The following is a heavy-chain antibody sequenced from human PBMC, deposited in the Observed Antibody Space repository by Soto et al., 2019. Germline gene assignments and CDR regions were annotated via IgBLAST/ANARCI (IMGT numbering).Heavy chain of an antibody. V-gene: IGHV3-21*01. CDR1: GFTFSSYS. Sequence: GGSLRLSCAASGFTFSSYSMNWVRQAPGKGLEWVSSISSSSSYIYYADSVKGRFTISRDNAKNSLYLQMNSLRAEDTAVYYCARDDIVATSNILDYWGQGTLVTVSS. CDR3: ARDDIVATSNILDY. CDR2: ISSSSSYI. D-gene: IGHD5-12*01. J-gene: IGHJ4*02.